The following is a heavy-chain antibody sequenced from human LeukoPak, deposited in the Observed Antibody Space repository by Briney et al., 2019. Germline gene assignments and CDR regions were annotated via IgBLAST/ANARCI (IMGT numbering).Heavy chain of an antibody. Sequence: GGSLRLSCAASGFTFSSYGMNWVRQAPGKGLEWVSSISSSSTYIYYADSLKGRFTVSRDNAKNSLYLQMNSLRAEDTAVYYCARVSRGDYYDSSGYHPSDYWGQGTLVTVSS. J-gene: IGHJ4*02. D-gene: IGHD3-22*01. CDR2: ISSSSTYI. CDR3: ARVSRGDYYDSSGYHPSDY. CDR1: GFTFSSYG. V-gene: IGHV3-21*01.